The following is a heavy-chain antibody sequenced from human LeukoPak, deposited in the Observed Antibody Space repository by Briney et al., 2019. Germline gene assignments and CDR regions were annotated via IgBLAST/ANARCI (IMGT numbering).Heavy chain of an antibody. CDR3: ARDPLWFGESSFDY. Sequence: ASVKVSCKASGYTFTSYAMHWARQAPGQRLEWMGWINAGNGNTKYSQKFQGRVTITRDTSASTAYMELSSLRSEDTAVYYCARDPLWFGESSFDYWGQGTLVTVSS. D-gene: IGHD3-10*01. J-gene: IGHJ4*02. V-gene: IGHV1-3*01. CDR1: GYTFTSYA. CDR2: INAGNGNT.